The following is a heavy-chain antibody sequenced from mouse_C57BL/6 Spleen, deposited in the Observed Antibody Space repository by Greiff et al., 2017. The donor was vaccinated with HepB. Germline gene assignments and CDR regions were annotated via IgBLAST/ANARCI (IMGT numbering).Heavy chain of an antibody. CDR2: IDPENGDT. J-gene: IGHJ2*01. Sequence: DVKLQESGAELVRPGASVKLSCTASSFNIKDDYMHWVKQRPEQGLEWIGWIDPENGDTEYASKFQGKATITADTSSNTAYLQLSSLTSEDTAVYYCTTGGYYYGSSYGFDYWGQGTTLTVSS. CDR1: SFNIKDDY. V-gene: IGHV14-4*01. CDR3: TTGGYYYGSSYGFDY. D-gene: IGHD1-1*01.